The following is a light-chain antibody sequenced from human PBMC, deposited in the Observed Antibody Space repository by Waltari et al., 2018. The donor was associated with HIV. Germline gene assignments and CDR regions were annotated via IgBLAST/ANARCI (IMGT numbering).Light chain of an antibody. CDR2: DNE. CDR3: GTWDSSLSLDV. V-gene: IGLV1-51*01. CDR1: YSNLANNY. J-gene: IGLJ1*01. Sequence: QSVLTQPPSVSAAPGQKVTISCSGGYSNLANNYVSWYQQVPGRAPRLLIYDNEKRPSGIPDRFSASKAGVSATLAITALQLVDEADYYCGTWDSSLSLDVFGTGTTVAVL.